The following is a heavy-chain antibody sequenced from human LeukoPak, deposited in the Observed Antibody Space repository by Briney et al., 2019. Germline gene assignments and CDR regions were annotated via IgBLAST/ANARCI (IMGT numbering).Heavy chain of an antibody. CDR2: ISAYNGNT. J-gene: IGHJ4*02. CDR3: ARDEDIVVVPAAMVTGY. Sequence: ASVKVSCKASGYTFTSYGISWVRQAPGQGLEWMGWISAYNGNTNYAQKLQGRVTMTTDTSTSTAYMELRSLRSDDTAVYYCARDEDIVVVPAAMVTGYWGQGTLVTVSS. V-gene: IGHV1-18*01. D-gene: IGHD2-2*01. CDR1: GYTFTSYG.